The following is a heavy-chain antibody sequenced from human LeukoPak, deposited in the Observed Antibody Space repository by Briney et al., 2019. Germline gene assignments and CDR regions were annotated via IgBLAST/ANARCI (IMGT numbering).Heavy chain of an antibody. V-gene: IGHV3-30-3*01. J-gene: IGHJ4*02. Sequence: PGGSLRLSCAASGFTFSTYAMHWVRQAPGKGLDWVAVISYDGFNKHHADYVKGRFTISSDNSKNTLFMQMNSLRADDTAVYYCARDLSTIADYYFDYWGQGTLVTVSS. D-gene: IGHD4/OR15-4a*01. CDR1: GFTFSTYA. CDR2: ISYDGFNK. CDR3: ARDLSTIADYYFDY.